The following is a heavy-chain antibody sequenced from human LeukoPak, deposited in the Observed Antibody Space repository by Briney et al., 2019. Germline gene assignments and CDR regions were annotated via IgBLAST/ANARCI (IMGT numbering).Heavy chain of an antibody. J-gene: IGHJ4*02. CDR2: IYYRGTT. Sequence: SETLSLTCTVSGDSINGYYWGWIRQTPGKGLEWIGSIYYRGTTYFNLFLKSRVTISVDTSRNQFSLELTSVTAADTAIYYCARDVRSGSYLGVWGQGTLVTVSS. D-gene: IGHD1-26*01. V-gene: IGHV4-39*07. CDR1: GDSINGYY. CDR3: ARDVRSGSYLGV.